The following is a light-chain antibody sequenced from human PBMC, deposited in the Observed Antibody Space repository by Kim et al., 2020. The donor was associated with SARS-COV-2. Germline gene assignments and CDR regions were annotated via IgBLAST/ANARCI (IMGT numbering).Light chain of an antibody. CDR1: QSVRDNY. CDR3: QQFGSSPQT. Sequence: EIVLTQSPGTLSLSPGERATLSCRASQSVRDNYLAWYQHRPGQAPRLLIYDASTRATGISDRFSGSGSGTDFTLTISRLEPEDFAVYFCQQFGSSPQTFGQGTKVDIK. J-gene: IGKJ1*01. V-gene: IGKV3-20*01. CDR2: DAS.